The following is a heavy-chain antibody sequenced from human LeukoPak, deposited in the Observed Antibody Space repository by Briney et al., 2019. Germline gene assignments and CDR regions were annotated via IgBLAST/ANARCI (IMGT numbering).Heavy chain of an antibody. CDR3: AKDLSIVVVTAIGVDY. Sequence: GGSLRLSCAASGFTFSSYGMHWVRQAPGKGLEWVAVIWYDGSNKYYADSVKGRFTISRDNSKNTLYLQMNSLRAEDTAVYYCAKDLSIVVVTAIGVDYWGQGALVTVSS. CDR1: GFTFSSYG. V-gene: IGHV3-33*06. CDR2: IWYDGSNK. J-gene: IGHJ4*02. D-gene: IGHD2-21*02.